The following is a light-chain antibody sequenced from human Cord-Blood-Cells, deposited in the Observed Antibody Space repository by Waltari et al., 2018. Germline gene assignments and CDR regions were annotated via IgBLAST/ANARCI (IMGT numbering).Light chain of an antibody. CDR1: QGVSSN. V-gene: IGKV3-15*01. CDR3: QQYNNWPWT. J-gene: IGKJ1*01. Sequence: EILMTQSPATLSVSPGERATLSCSASQGVSSNLAWYQQKPGQAPRLLIYGASTRTTGIPAGFSGSGSGTDFTLTISSLQSEDLAVYYCQQYNNWPWTFGQGTKVEIK. CDR2: GAS.